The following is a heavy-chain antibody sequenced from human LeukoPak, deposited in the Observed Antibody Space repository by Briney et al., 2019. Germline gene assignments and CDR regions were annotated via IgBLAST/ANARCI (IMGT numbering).Heavy chain of an antibody. CDR3: ATDAGDNSGYFYGAFDM. Sequence: GRSLRLSCAASGFTFSSYAMHWVRQAPGKGLEWVAVISYDGSNKYYADSVKGRFTISRDNSKNTLYLQMNSLRAEDTAMYFCATDAGDNSGYFYGAFDMWGQGTMVTVSS. CDR2: ISYDGSNK. J-gene: IGHJ3*02. V-gene: IGHV3-30*04. CDR1: GFTFSSYA. D-gene: IGHD3-22*01.